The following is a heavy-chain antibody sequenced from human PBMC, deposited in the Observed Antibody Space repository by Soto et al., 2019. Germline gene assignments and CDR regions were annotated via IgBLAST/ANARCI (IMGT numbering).Heavy chain of an antibody. D-gene: IGHD3-22*01. CDR3: ARGRAVYYYDSSGYYPN. CDR1: GASISRYY. CDR2: VFYPENT. V-gene: IGHV4-59*12. J-gene: IGHJ4*02. Sequence: SETLSLTCTVSGASISRYYWTWIRQPPGKGLEWIGSVFYPENTRYNPSLKSRITMSVDTSKNQFSLKLSSVTAADTAVYYCARGRAVYYYDSSGYYPNWGQGTLVTVSS.